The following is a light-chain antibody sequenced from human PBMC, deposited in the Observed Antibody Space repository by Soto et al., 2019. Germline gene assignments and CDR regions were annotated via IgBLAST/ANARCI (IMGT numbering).Light chain of an antibody. CDR3: HQYYGSPYS. Sequence: DIAMTQSPDSLVVSLGERATINFKSGRTVLSTADNQNFLAWYQQRPGQPPKLLIYDASTRASGVPDRFIGSGSATEFTLTVAGLQPEDVAVYYCHQYYGSPYSLGQGTRLEI. J-gene: IGKJ2*01. CDR1: RTVLSTADNQNF. CDR2: DAS. V-gene: IGKV4-1*01.